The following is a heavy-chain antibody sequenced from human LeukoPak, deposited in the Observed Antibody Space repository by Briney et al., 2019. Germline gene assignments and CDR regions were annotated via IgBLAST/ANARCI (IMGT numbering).Heavy chain of an antibody. V-gene: IGHV3-30*02. D-gene: IGHD3-9*01. J-gene: IGHJ4*02. CDR1: GFIFSNYG. CDR3: TKHDRGSYY. Sequence: GGSLRLSCAASGFIFSNYGMHWVRQAPGKGLEWVAFMRSDGSDKHYADSVKGRFTISRDNSKNTLYLQMNSLRAEDTAVYYCTKHDRGSYYWGQGALVTVSS. CDR2: MRSDGSDK.